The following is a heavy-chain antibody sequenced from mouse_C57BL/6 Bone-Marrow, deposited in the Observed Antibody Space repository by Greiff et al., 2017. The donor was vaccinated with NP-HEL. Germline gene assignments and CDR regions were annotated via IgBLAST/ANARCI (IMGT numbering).Heavy chain of an antibody. CDR3: TTGDAMDY. V-gene: IGHV14-4*01. J-gene: IGHJ4*01. Sequence: VQLQQSGAELVRPGASVKLSCTASGFNIKDDYMHWVKQRPEQGLEWIGWIDPENGDTEYASKFQGKATITADPSSNTAYLQLSSLTSEDTAVYYCTTGDAMDYWGQGTSVTVSS. CDR1: GFNIKDDY. CDR2: IDPENGDT.